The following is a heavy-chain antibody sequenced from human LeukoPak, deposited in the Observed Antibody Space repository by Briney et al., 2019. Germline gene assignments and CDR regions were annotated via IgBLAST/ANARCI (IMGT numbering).Heavy chain of an antibody. CDR2: IYHSGST. J-gene: IGHJ4*02. CDR1: GGSISSGGYS. V-gene: IGHV4-30-2*01. CDR3: ARYCSSTSCSSSYYFDY. D-gene: IGHD2-2*01. Sequence: SETLSLTCAVSGGSISSGGYSWSWIRQPPGKGLERIGYIYHSGSTYYNPSLKSRVTISVDRSKNQFSLKLSSVTAADTAVYYCARYCSSTSCSSSYYFDYWGQGTLVTVSS.